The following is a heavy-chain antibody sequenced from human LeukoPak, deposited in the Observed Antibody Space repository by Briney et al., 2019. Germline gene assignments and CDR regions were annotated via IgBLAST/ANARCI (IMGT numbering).Heavy chain of an antibody. CDR1: GGSISSYY. CDR2: IYTSGST. CDR3: ARDNSGSYFSSTWFDP. J-gene: IGHJ5*02. V-gene: IGHV4-4*07. D-gene: IGHD1-26*01. Sequence: SETLSLTCSVSGGSISSYYWSWIRQPAGKGLEWIGRIYTSGSTSYNPSLKSRVTMSVDTSKNQFSLKLSSVTAADTAVYYCARDNSGSYFSSTWFDPWGQGTLVTVSS.